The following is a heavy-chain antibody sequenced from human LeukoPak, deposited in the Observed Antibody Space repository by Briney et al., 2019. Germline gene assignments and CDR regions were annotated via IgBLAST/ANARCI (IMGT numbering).Heavy chain of an antibody. V-gene: IGHV3-23*01. J-gene: IGHJ6*02. CDR3: AKDLLPSYYYYYGMDV. CDR1: GFTFSSYA. CDR2: ISGSGGST. Sequence: GGSLRLSCAASGFTFSSYAMSWVRQAPGKGLEWVSAISGSGGSTYYADSVKGRFTISRDNSKNTLYLQMNSLRAEDTAVYYCAKDLLPSYYYYYGMDVWGQGTTVTVSS.